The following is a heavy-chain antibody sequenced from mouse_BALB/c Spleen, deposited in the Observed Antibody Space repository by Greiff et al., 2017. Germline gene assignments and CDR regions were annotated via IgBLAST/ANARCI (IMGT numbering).Heavy chain of an antibody. D-gene: IGHD2-10*02. J-gene: IGHJ3*01. CDR3: ARMEYGNPWFAY. CDR1: SYTFTSYW. CDR2: INPSTGYT. Sequence: QVQLKESGAELAKPGASVKMSCKASSYTFTSYWMHWVKQRPGQGLEWIGYINPSTGYTEYNQKFKDKTTLTADKSSSTAYMQLSSLTSEDSAVYYCARMEYGNPWFAYWGQGTLVTVSA. V-gene: IGHV1-4*02.